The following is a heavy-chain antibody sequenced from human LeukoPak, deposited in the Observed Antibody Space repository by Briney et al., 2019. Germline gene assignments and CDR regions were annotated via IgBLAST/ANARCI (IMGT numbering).Heavy chain of an antibody. D-gene: IGHD6-19*01. V-gene: IGHV5-51*01. CDR2: IHPGDSNT. J-gene: IGHJ3*01. CDR1: GYTFTNYW. Sequence: GESLKISCKASGYTFTNYWIAWVRQMPGKGLEWMGIIHPGDSNTRYSPSFQGQVTISADKSITTAYLQWSSLKASDTAMYYCVTHNGCSIGRYKYTFDVWGQGTLITVSS. CDR3: VTHNGCSIGRYKYTFDV.